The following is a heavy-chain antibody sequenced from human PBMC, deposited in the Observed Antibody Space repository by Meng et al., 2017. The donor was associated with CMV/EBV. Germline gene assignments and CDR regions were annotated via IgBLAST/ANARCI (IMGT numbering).Heavy chain of an antibody. CDR3: ARHRPHYYYGMDV. J-gene: IGHJ6*02. V-gene: IGHV1-2*02. CDR2: INPNSGGT. CDR1: GYTFTGYY. Sequence: ASAKVSCNASGYTFTGYYMHWLRQAPGQGLERMGWINPNSGGTNYAQKFQGRVTMTRDTSISTAYMELSRLRSDDTAVYYCARHRPHYYYGMDVWGQGTTVTVSS.